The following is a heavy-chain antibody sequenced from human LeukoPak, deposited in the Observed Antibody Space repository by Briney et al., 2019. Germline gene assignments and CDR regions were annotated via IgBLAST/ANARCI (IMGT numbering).Heavy chain of an antibody. CDR2: ISSSSSYI. Sequence: PGGSLRLSCEASGFTYSRYSMNWVRQAPGKGLEWVSSISSSSSYIYYADSVKGRFTISRDNARNSLYLEMNSLRAEDTAVYFCARETNTSDTSRYIRGDVRNDDHWGQGTLVTVSS. CDR1: GFTYSRYS. J-gene: IGHJ4*02. CDR3: ARETNTSDTSRYIRGDVRNDDH. V-gene: IGHV3-21*01. D-gene: IGHD3-22*01.